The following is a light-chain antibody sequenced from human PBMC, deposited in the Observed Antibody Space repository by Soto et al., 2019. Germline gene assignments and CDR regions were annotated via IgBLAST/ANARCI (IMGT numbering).Light chain of an antibody. CDR2: GAS. V-gene: IGKV3-20*01. J-gene: IGKJ3*01. CDR1: QSVSSSY. CDR3: QQYGSSPEVT. Sequence: EIVLTQSPGTLSLSPGERATLSCRASQSVSSSYLAWYQQKPGQAPRLLIYGASSRATDIPDRFSGSGSGTDFTLTIRRLEPEDFAVYYCQQYGSSPEVTFGPGTKVDIK.